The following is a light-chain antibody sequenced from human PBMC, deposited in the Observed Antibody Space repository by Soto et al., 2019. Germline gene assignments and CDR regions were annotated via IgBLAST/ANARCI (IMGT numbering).Light chain of an antibody. CDR1: EGGFISR. V-gene: IGKV3-15*01. CDR3: QQYNNWPPIT. J-gene: IGKJ5*01. CDR2: GAS. Sequence: EIVLTQSPVTLSLSPGERATLSCRASEGGFISRFVWYQFKPGQPPRLLIYGASTRATGIPARFSGSGSGTEFALTISSLQSADFAVYYCQQYNNWPPITFGQGTRLEIK.